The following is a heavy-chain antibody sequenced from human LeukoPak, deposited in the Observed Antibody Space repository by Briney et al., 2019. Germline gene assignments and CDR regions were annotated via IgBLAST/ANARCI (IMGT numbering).Heavy chain of an antibody. CDR1: GFTFSSYS. Sequence: QPGGSLRLSCAASGFTFSSYSMNWVRQAPGKGLEWVSSISSSSSYIYYADSVKGRFTISRDNAKNSLYLQMNSLRAEDTAVYYCARVRDSSGWYEVLDYWGQGTLVTVSS. CDR3: ARVRDSSGWYEVLDY. J-gene: IGHJ4*02. CDR2: ISSSSSYI. V-gene: IGHV3-21*01. D-gene: IGHD6-19*01.